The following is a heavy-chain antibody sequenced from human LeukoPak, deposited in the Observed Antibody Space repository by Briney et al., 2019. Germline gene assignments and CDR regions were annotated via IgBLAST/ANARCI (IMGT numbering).Heavy chain of an antibody. D-gene: IGHD3-22*01. V-gene: IGHV1-2*02. CDR3: ARQPDRDYDSSDYRFHY. CDR1: GYTFTGYY. J-gene: IGHJ4*02. Sequence: ASVKVSCKASGYTFTGYYMHWVRQAPGQGLEWMGWTNPNSGGTNYAQKFQGRVTMTRDTSISTAYMELSRLRSDDTAVYYCARQPDRDYDSSDYRFHYWGQGALVTVSS. CDR2: TNPNSGGT.